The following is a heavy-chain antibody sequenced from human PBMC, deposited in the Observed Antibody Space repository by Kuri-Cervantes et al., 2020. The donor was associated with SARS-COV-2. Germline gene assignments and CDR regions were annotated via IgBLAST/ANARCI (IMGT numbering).Heavy chain of an antibody. CDR2: ISGSGGSS. CDR1: GFPFGSYA. V-gene: IGHV3-23*01. Sequence: GGSLRLSCAVSGFPFGSYAISWVRQAPGKGLGWVSGISGSGGSSYYADPVKGRFTISRDNSKNTLFLQMNSLRVEDTAVYYCAKDLGYGGNSAGYGMDVWGQGTMVTVSS. J-gene: IGHJ6*02. D-gene: IGHD4-23*01. CDR3: AKDLGYGGNSAGYGMDV.